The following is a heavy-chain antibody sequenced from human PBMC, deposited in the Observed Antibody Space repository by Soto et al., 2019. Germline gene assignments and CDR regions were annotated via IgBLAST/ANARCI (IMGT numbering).Heavy chain of an antibody. Sequence: QVQLVQSGAEVKKPGASVKVSCKASGYTFTGYYMHWVRQAPGQGLEWMGWINPNSGGTNYAQKFQGWVTMTRDTSISTAYMELSRLRSDDTAVYYCARGNFANEYCTNGVCYINWFDPWGQGTLVTVSS. J-gene: IGHJ5*02. D-gene: IGHD2-8*01. V-gene: IGHV1-2*04. CDR1: GYTFTGYY. CDR2: INPNSGGT. CDR3: ARGNFANEYCTNGVCYINWFDP.